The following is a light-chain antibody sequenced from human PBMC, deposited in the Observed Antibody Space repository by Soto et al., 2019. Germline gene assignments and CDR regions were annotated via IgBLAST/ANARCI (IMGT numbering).Light chain of an antibody. V-gene: IGKV1-27*01. CDR1: QGISNY. Sequence: DIQMTHSPSSLSASVVYIVTITFRASQGISNYLAWYQQKPGKVPKLLIYAASTLQSGVPSRFSGSGSGTDFTLTISSLEPEDSAVYYCQKRHMWPIKFGQGTRLEIK. CDR2: AAS. CDR3: QKRHMWPIK. J-gene: IGKJ5*01.